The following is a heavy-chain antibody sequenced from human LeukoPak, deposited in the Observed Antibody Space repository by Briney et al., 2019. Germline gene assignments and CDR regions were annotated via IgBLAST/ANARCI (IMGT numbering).Heavy chain of an antibody. D-gene: IGHD3-16*02. Sequence: PSETLSLTCTVSGDSINSYYWSWIRQPPGRGLEWIGYIYYTGNTNYNPSHKSRVTISIDTSKNQFSLKLSSVTAADTAMYYCARLYNHNWFDPWGQGTLVTVSS. CDR3: ARLYNHNWFDP. V-gene: IGHV4-59*01. CDR2: IYYTGNT. CDR1: GDSINSYY. J-gene: IGHJ5*02.